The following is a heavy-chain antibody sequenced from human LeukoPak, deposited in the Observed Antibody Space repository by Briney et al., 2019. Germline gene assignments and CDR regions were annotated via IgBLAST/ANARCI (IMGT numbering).Heavy chain of an antibody. CDR1: GFTFSTFW. D-gene: IGHD4-17*01. CDR2: IQRDGSHK. CDR3: ARDGRGYGDTDY. V-gene: IGHV3-7*01. Sequence: TGGSLRLSCAASGFTFSTFWMNWVRQAPGKGLEWVANIQRDGSHKNYVDSVKGRFTISRDNADNSLFLQMNSLRAEDTAVYYCARDGRGYGDTDYWGQGTLVTVSS. J-gene: IGHJ4*02.